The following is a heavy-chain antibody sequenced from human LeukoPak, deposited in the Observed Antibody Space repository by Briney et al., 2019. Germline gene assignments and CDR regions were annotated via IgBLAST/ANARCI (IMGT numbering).Heavy chain of an antibody. J-gene: IGHJ4*02. V-gene: IGHV4-30-2*01. Sequence: SETLSLTCTVSGDSITSYSTYYWSWIRQPPGKGLEWIGYIYHSGSTYYNPSLKSRVTISVDRSKNQFSLKLSSVTAADTAVYYCARDGGPVGATPWGQGTLVTVSS. CDR1: GDSITSYSTYY. D-gene: IGHD1-26*01. CDR2: IYHSGST. CDR3: ARDGGPVGATP.